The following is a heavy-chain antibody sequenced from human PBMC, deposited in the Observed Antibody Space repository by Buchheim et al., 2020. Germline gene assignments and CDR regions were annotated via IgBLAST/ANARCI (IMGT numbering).Heavy chain of an antibody. D-gene: IGHD7-27*01. CDR3: VTTRTGTHFDY. Sequence: EVQLVESGGDLVQPGGSLRLSCVVSGFTFSDLFMDWVRQAPGKGLEWVARSRNKANNYYTLYAASVNGRFTISRDDSKKSLFLQMNSLETEDTAVYYCVTTRTGTHFDYWGQGTL. V-gene: IGHV3-72*01. CDR1: GFTFSDLF. CDR2: SRNKANNYYT. J-gene: IGHJ4*02.